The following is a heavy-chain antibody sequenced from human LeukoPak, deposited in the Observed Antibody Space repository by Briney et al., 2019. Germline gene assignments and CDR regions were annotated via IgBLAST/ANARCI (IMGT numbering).Heavy chain of an antibody. D-gene: IGHD3-22*01. J-gene: IGHJ4*02. Sequence: SDTQSLTCSVSSDPFTFSHWIGLPHPAGKAREGLGHISTRGSTNYSPFLERRVTISLDKSKNQFSLRLTAATDADTAMYYCVRVNASGHFLDYWGQGTLVTVSS. CDR2: ISTRGST. V-gene: IGHV4-4*07. CDR1: SDPFTFSH. CDR3: VRVNASGHFLDY.